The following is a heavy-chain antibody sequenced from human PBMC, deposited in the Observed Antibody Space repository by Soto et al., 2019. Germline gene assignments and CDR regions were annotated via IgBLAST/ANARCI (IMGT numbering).Heavy chain of an antibody. CDR2: ISYDGSNK. J-gene: IGHJ6*02. CDR3: AKSAGVNYYYGMDV. CDR1: GFTFSSYG. V-gene: IGHV3-30*18. D-gene: IGHD7-27*01. Sequence: PGGSLRLSCAASGFTFSSYGMHWVRQAPGKGLEWVAVISYDGSNKYYADSVKGRFTISRDNSKNTLYLQMNSLRAEDTAVYYCAKSAGVNYYYGMDVWGQGTTVTVSS.